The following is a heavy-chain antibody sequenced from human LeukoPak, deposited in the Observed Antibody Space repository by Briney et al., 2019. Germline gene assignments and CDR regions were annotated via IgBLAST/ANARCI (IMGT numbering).Heavy chain of an antibody. Sequence: PGGSLRLSCAASGPTFSSYGMHWVRQAPGKGLEWVAFIRYDGSNKYYADSVKGRFTISRDNSKNTLYLQMNSLRAEDTAVYYCAKEDSGSFAFDIWGQGTMVTVSS. D-gene: IGHD1-26*01. V-gene: IGHV3-30*02. CDR2: IRYDGSNK. CDR1: GPTFSSYG. J-gene: IGHJ3*02. CDR3: AKEDSGSFAFDI.